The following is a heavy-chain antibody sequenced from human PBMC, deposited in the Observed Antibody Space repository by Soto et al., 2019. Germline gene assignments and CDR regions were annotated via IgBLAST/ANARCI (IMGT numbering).Heavy chain of an antibody. V-gene: IGHV3-30-3*01. J-gene: IGHJ6*02. CDR2: ISYDGSNK. CDR1: GFTFSSYA. Sequence: GGSLRLSCAASGFTFSSYAMHWVRQAPGKGLEWVAVISYDGSNKYYADSVKGRFTISRDNSKNTLYLQMNSLRAEDTAVYYCAREQYDFWSGKDYYYYYGMDVWGQGTTVTVSS. D-gene: IGHD3-3*01. CDR3: AREQYDFWSGKDYYYYYGMDV.